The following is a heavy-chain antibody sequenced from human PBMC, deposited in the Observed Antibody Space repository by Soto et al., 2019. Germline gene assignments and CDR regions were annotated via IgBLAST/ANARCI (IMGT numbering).Heavy chain of an antibody. J-gene: IGHJ4*02. CDR3: ARDPLRGYYDSSGDDY. CDR2: IYHSGST. D-gene: IGHD3-22*01. V-gene: IGHV4-4*02. CDR1: GGSISSSNW. Sequence: QVQLQESGPGLVKPSGTLSLTCAVSGGSISSSNWWSWVRQPPGKGLEWIGEIYHSGSTNYNPSLKCRVTISVDKSKNQFSLKLSSVTAADTAVYYCARDPLRGYYDSSGDDYWGQGTLVTVSS.